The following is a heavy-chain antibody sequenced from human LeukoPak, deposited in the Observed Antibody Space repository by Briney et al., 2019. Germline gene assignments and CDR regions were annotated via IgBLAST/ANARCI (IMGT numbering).Heavy chain of an antibody. Sequence: GGSLRLSCAASGFTFSSYEMNWVRQAPGKGLEWVSYISSSGTTIYYADSVKGRFTISRDNAKNSLYLQMNSLRAEDTALYYCTRDSGTYNWFDPWGQGTLVTVSS. J-gene: IGHJ5*02. V-gene: IGHV3-48*03. D-gene: IGHD1-26*01. CDR2: ISSSGTTI. CDR1: GFTFSSYE. CDR3: TRDSGTYNWFDP.